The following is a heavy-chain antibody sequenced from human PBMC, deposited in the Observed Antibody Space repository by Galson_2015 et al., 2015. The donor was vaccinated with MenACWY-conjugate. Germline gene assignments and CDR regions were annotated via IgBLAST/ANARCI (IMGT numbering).Heavy chain of an antibody. D-gene: IGHD3-9*01. Sequence: VKVSCKASGFTFTSSAVQWVRQARGQRLEWIGWIVVGSGNTNYAQKFQERVTITRDMSTSTAYMELSSPRSEDTAVYYCAADLYDILTGPSFDYWGQGTLVTVSS. J-gene: IGHJ4*02. CDR3: AADLYDILTGPSFDY. V-gene: IGHV1-58*01. CDR2: IVVGSGNT. CDR1: GFTFTSSA.